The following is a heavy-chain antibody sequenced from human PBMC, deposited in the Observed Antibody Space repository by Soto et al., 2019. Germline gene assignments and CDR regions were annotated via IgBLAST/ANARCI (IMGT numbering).Heavy chain of an antibody. V-gene: IGHV1-69*13. CDR2: IIPIFGTA. D-gene: IGHD3-16*01. CDR3: AGRPRGWFDP. Sequence: SVKVSCKASGGTFSSYAISWVRQAPGQGLEWMGGIIPIFGTANYAQKFQGRVKITADESTSTAYMELSSLRSEDTAVYYCAGRPRGWFDPWGQGTLVTFTS. J-gene: IGHJ5*02. CDR1: GGTFSSYA.